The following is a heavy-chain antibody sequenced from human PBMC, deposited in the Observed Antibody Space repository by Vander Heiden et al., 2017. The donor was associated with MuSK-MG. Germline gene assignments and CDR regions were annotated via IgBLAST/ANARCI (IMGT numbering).Heavy chain of an antibody. Sequence: QVQLVQSGAEVKKPGASVKVSCKASGYTFTSYDLNWVRQATGQGLEWMGWMNPNSGNTGYAQKFQGRVTMTRNTSISTAYMELSSLRSEDTAVYYCARQPINYDILTGYFPDYWGQGTLVTVSS. CDR3: ARQPINYDILTGYFPDY. V-gene: IGHV1-8*01. D-gene: IGHD3-9*01. CDR2: MNPNSGNT. J-gene: IGHJ4*02. CDR1: GYTFTSYD.